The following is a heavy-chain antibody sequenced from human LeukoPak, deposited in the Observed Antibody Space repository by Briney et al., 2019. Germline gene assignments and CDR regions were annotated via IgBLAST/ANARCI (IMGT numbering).Heavy chain of an antibody. CDR2: IIPIFGTA. Sequence: ASVKVSCKASGGTLSSYAISWVRHAPGQGLEWMGRIIPIFGTANYAQKFQGRVTITADKSTSTAYMELSSLRPEDTAVYYCARSVYYYDSSGFLDYWGQGTLVTVSS. D-gene: IGHD3-22*01. CDR1: GGTLSSYA. V-gene: IGHV1-69*06. CDR3: ARSVYYYDSSGFLDY. J-gene: IGHJ4*02.